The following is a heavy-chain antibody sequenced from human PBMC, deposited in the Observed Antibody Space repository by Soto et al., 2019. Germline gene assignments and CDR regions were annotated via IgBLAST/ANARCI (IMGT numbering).Heavy chain of an antibody. D-gene: IGHD3-22*01. CDR2: IYYSGST. CDR3: ARLLPHYYDSSGYLNWFWFDT. V-gene: IGHV4-59*01. J-gene: IGHJ5*02. CDR1: GGSISSYY. Sequence: SETLSLTCTVSGGSISSYYWSWIRQPPGKGLEWIGYIYYSGSTNYNPSLKSRVTISVDTSKNQFSLELSSVTAADTAVYYCARLLPHYYDSSGYLNWFWFDTWGQGTLVTVSS.